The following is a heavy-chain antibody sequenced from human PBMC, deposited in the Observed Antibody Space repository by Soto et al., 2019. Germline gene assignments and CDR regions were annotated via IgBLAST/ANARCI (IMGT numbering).Heavy chain of an antibody. CDR3: ARQSSSFPFDY. J-gene: IGHJ4*02. D-gene: IGHD6-13*01. V-gene: IGHV4-34*01. Sequence: QVQLQQWGAGLLKPSETLSLTCAVYGGSFSGYYWSWIRQPPGKGLEWIGEINHSGSTNYNPSLKSRVTISVDTSKNQFSLQLSSVTAADTAVYYCARQSSSFPFDYWGQGTLVTVSS. CDR2: INHSGST. CDR1: GGSFSGYY.